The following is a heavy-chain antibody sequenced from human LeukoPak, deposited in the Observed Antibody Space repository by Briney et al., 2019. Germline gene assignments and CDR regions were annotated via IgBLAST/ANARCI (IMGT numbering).Heavy chain of an antibody. D-gene: IGHD1-26*01. J-gene: IGHJ5*02. V-gene: IGHV4-39*07. Sequence: SETLSLTCTVSGGSINSSSSSYYGGWIRQPPGKGLEWIGSIYYSGSTYYNPSLKSRVTISVDTSKNQFSLKLSSVTAADTAMYYCARDMYSGSHNWFDPWGQGTLVTVSS. CDR3: ARDMYSGSHNWFDP. CDR2: IYYSGST. CDR1: GGSINSSSSSYY.